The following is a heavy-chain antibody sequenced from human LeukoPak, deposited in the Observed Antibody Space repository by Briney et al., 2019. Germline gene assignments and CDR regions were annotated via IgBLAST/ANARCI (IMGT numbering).Heavy chain of an antibody. J-gene: IGHJ6*03. Sequence: SVKVSCKASGGTFSNYAISWVRQAPGQGLEWMGGIIPIFGTANYAQKFQGRVTITTDESTSTAYMELSSLRSEDTAVYYCARGEVRGVNYYMDVWGKGTTVTVSS. CDR2: IIPIFGTA. CDR3: ARGEVRGVNYYMDV. D-gene: IGHD3-10*01. CDR1: GGTFSNYA. V-gene: IGHV1-69*05.